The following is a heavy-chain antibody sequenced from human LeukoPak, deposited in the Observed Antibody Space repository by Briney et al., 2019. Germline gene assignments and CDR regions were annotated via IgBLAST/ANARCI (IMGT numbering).Heavy chain of an antibody. J-gene: IGHJ4*02. CDR1: GYTFTSYG. V-gene: IGHV1-18*01. D-gene: IGHD2-21*01. CDR2: ISGYNGNT. CDR3: VSWAGGNSDVASFDY. Sequence: ASVKVSCKASGYTFTSYGISWVRQAPGQGLEWMGWISGYNGNTHYAQNLQGRVTMTTDTSTSTAYMELRSLRSDDTAVYYCVSWAGGNSDVASFDYWGQGTLVIVSS.